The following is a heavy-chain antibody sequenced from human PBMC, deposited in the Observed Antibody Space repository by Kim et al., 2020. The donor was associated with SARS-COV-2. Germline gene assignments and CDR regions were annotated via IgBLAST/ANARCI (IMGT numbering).Heavy chain of an antibody. CDR1: GGTFSSYA. J-gene: IGHJ6*02. CDR2: IIPIFGTA. CDR3: ASKRRIAARWVYGMDV. D-gene: IGHD6-6*01. V-gene: IGHV1-69*13. Sequence: SVKVSCKASGGTFSSYAISWVRQAPGQGLEWMGGIIPIFGTANYAQKFQGRVTITADESTSTAYMELSSLRSEDTAVYYCASKRRIAARWVYGMDVWGQGTTVTVSS.